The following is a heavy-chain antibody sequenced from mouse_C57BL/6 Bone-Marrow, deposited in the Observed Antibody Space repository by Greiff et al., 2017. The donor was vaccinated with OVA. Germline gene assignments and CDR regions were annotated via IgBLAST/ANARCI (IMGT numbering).Heavy chain of an antibody. V-gene: IGHV1-69*01. J-gene: IGHJ2*01. CDR1: GYTFTSYW. CDR2: IDPSDSYT. Sequence: QVQLQQPGAELVMPGASVKLSCKASGYTFTSYWMHWVKQRPGQGLEWIGEIDPSDSYTNYNQKFKGKSTLTVDQSSSTAYVQLSSLTSADSAVYDCARESDNSFDYWGQGTTLTVSS. CDR3: ARESDNSFDY.